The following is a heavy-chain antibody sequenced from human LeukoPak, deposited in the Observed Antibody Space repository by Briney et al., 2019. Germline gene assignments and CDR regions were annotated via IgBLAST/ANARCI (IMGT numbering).Heavy chain of an antibody. CDR2: IASDGSFT. Sequence: GGSLRLSCEGSGFVFSIYAIHWIRQSPGRGLEWVAVIASDGSFTDYVHSLKDRFTISRDNSKNTVYLDVTSLTPEDAAVYYCAREGTYSDYWSGYFEYWGQGTRVIVSS. V-gene: IGHV3-30*04. CDR3: AREGTYSDYWSGYFEY. D-gene: IGHD3-3*01. J-gene: IGHJ4*02. CDR1: GFVFSIYA.